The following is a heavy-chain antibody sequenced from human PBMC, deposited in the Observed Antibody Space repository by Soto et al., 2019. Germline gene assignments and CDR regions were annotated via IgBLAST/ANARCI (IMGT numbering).Heavy chain of an antibody. CDR1: GFTFSSYG. CDR3: ASAGYSSSWATRDDY. V-gene: IGHV3-33*01. D-gene: IGHD6-13*01. CDR2: IWYDGSNK. J-gene: IGHJ4*02. Sequence: QVQLVESGGGVVQPGRSLRLSCAASGFTFSSYGMHWVRQAPGKGLEWVAVIWYDGSNKYYADSVKGRFTISRDNSKNTLYRQMNSLRAEDTAVYYCASAGYSSSWATRDDYWGQGTLVTVSS.